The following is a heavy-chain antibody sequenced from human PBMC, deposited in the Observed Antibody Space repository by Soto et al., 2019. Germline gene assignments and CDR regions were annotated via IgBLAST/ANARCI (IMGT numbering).Heavy chain of an antibody. CDR1: GYSFPSYN. CDR2: ISTYHGNK. Sequence: QAHLVQSGADAKKPGASVKVSCKASGYSFPSYNIGWVRQAPGQGLEWMGWISTYHGNKNYAQKFQGRVTLTTDKSRTAADMALRGLRPDDTASYYFAREVGGIFVEAFDTWGQGTRVTVSS. J-gene: IGHJ3*02. D-gene: IGHD1-26*01. CDR3: AREVGGIFVEAFDT. V-gene: IGHV1-18*01.